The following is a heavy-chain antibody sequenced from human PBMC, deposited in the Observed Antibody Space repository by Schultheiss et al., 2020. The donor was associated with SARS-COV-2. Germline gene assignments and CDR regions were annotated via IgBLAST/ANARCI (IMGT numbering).Heavy chain of an antibody. J-gene: IGHJ6*02. D-gene: IGHD6-19*01. CDR3: ARDSVAGTLYYYYGMDV. CDR2: INSDGSST. V-gene: IGHV3-74*01. CDR1: GFTFSRYW. Sequence: GESLKISCAASGFTFSRYWMHWVRQAPGKGLVWVSRINSDGSSTSYADSVKGRFTISRDNAKKSLYLQMNSLRAEDTAVYYCARDSVAGTLYYYYGMDVWGQGTTVTVSS.